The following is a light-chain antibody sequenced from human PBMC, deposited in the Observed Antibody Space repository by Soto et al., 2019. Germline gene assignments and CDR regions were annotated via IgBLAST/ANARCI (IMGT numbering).Light chain of an antibody. J-gene: IGKJ3*01. CDR2: AAS. CDR3: QQLNSYPNT. V-gene: IGKV1-9*01. CDR1: QGISSY. Sequence: IQLTQSPSSLSASVGDRVTITCRASQGISSYLAWYQQKPGKAPKLLIYAASTLQSGVPSSFSGSGSGTDFTLTISSLQPEDFATYYCQQLNSYPNTFGPGTKVDIK.